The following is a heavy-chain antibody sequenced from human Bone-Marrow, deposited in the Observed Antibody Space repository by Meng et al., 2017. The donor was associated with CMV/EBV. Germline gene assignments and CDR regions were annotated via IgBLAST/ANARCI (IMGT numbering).Heavy chain of an antibody. D-gene: IGHD3-22*01. CDR3: AKDVDPMILVAMVYFDC. V-gene: IGHV3-74*01. CDR2: INSDGSST. J-gene: IGHJ4*02. CDR1: GFTFSSYW. Sequence: GGSLRLSCAASGFTFSSYWMHWVRQAPGKGLVWVSRINSDGSSTSYADSVKGRFTISRDNSKNTLFLQMDSLRPEDTAVYYCAKDVDPMILVAMVYFDCWGQGTLVTVSS.